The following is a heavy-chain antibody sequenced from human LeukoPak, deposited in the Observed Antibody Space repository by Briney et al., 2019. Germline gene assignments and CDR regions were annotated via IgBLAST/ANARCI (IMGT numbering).Heavy chain of an antibody. J-gene: IGHJ4*02. D-gene: IGHD3-10*01. CDR2: ISYDGSNK. CDR1: GFTFSSYA. CDR3: ASGADRFGESLQNY. Sequence: GGSLRLSCAASGFTFSSYAMHWVRQAPGKGLEWVAVISYDGSNKYYADSVKGRFTISRDNSKNTLYLQMNSLRAEDTAVYYCASGADRFGESLQNYWGQGTLVTVSS. V-gene: IGHV3-30*04.